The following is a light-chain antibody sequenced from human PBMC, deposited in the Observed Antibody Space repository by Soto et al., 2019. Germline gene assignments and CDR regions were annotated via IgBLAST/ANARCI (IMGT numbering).Light chain of an antibody. CDR2: EVS. CDR3: SSYSLSTAYL. Sequence: QSVLTQPASVSGSPGQSITISCTGTSSDVGGYDYISWYQIHPGKAPKLMVFEVSNRPSGVSYRFSGSKSGNTASLTISGLQAEDEADYFCSSYSLSTAYLFGTGTKVTVL. J-gene: IGLJ1*01. V-gene: IGLV2-14*01. CDR1: SSDVGGYDY.